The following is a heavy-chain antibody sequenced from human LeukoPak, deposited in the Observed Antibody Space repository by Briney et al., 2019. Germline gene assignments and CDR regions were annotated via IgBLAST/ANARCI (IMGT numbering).Heavy chain of an antibody. D-gene: IGHD5-12*01. CDR1: GGPISGSSYY. V-gene: IGHV4-39*07. CDR3: ARVFRGEWLRLSY. Sequence: PSETLSLTCTVSGGPISGSSYYWGWIRQPPGKGLEWIGSIYYSGSTCYNPSLKSRVTISVDTAKNQFSLKLTSVTAADTAVYYCARVFRGEWLRLSYWGQGTLVTVSS. J-gene: IGHJ4*02. CDR2: IYYSGST.